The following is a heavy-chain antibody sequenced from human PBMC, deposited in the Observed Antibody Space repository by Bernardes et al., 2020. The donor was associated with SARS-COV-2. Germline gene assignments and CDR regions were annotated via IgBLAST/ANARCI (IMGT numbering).Heavy chain of an antibody. CDR3: AKDRDWGVVVINGMDV. J-gene: IGHJ6*02. CDR2: IIPIFGTA. D-gene: IGHD3-22*01. CDR1: GGTFSSYA. V-gene: IGHV1-69*13. Sequence: SVKVSCKASGGTFSSYAISWVRQAPGQGLEWMGRIIPIFGTANYAQKFQGRVTITADESTSTAYMELSSLRAEDTALYYCAKDRDWGVVVINGMDVWGQGTTVTVSS.